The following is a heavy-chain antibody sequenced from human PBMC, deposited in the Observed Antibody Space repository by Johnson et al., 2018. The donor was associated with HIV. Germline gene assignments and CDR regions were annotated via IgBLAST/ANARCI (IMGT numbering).Heavy chain of an antibody. CDR1: GITVSSNY. CDR3: AKDIFAKSGYDYAFDI. J-gene: IGHJ3*02. V-gene: IGHV3-66*01. Sequence: VQLVESGGGLVQPGGSLRLSCAASGITVSSNYMTWVRQAPGRGLEWVSLIYGGGTTYYADSVKGRFTISRDNSKNTLYLQMKRLRAEDTALYYCAKDIFAKSGYDYAFDIWGHGTMVTVSS. D-gene: IGHD5-12*01. CDR2: IYGGGTT.